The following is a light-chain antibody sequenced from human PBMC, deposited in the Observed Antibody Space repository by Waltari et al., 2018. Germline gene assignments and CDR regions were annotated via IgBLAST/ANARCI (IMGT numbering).Light chain of an antibody. V-gene: IGLV2-23*02. CDR1: SSDVWSYNL. CDR3: CSFVGSRTSLYV. CDR2: EVT. J-gene: IGLJ1*01. Sequence: QSALTQPASVSGSPGQSITISCTGTSSDVWSYNLVSWYQHHPGKAPKLIIYEVTKRPSGVSKRVSGSKSGNTASLTISGLQAEDETDYYCCSFVGSRTSLYVFGTGTKVSVL.